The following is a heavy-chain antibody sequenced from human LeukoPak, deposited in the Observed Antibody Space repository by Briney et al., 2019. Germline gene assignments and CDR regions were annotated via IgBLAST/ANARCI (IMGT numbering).Heavy chain of an antibody. Sequence: TGGSLRLSCEGSAFIFSGHWMNWVRQTPGKGLEWVASIKEDGSERQYVDSVKGRFSISRDNTKGSLYLQMNSLRAGDTAMYYCARDGNWGQGTLVTVSS. CDR3: ARDGN. V-gene: IGHV3-7*01. CDR2: IKEDGSER. CDR1: AFIFSGHW. J-gene: IGHJ4*02.